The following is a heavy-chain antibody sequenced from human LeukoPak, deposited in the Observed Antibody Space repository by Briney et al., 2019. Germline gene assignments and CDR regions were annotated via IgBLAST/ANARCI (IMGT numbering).Heavy chain of an antibody. CDR2: IKQDGSEK. CDR1: GFAFRSYW. CDR3: ASGLELDY. Sequence: GGSLRLSCAASGFAFRSYWMRWVRQAPGKGLEWVANIKQDGSEKNYVDSVKGRFTISRDNAKNSLYLQMNSLRAEDTAVYYCASGLELDYWGQGTLVTVSS. V-gene: IGHV3-7*03. J-gene: IGHJ4*02.